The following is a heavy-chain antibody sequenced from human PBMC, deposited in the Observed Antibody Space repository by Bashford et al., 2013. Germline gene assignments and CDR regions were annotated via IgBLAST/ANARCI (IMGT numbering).Heavy chain of an antibody. CDR1: GDTFGSYA. V-gene: IGHV3-23*01. Sequence: GSLRLSCAASGDTFGSYAMSWVRQAPGKGLEWISSVSGAGVTTYYAESVKGRFAISRDNSKNTLYLEMNSLRAEDTAIYYCTKIISPRRGLDYWGQGTLVTVSS. CDR3: TKIISPRRGLDY. D-gene: IGHD6-6*01. CDR2: VSGAGVTT. J-gene: IGHJ4*02.